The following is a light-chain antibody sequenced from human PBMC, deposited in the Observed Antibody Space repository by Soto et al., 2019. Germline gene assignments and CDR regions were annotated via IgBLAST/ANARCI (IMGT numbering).Light chain of an antibody. CDR1: QRVDGNY. CDR3: QQYDTLPRT. CDR2: GAS. V-gene: IGKV3-20*01. J-gene: IGKJ1*01. Sequence: ERVLKQAPGTLSLSTGERATLSCRASQRVDGNYLAWYLQIPGQAPRLLIHGASNRATGIPDRFSGSGSGTDFTLTITRLEPEDSAMYYCQQYDTLPRTFGQGTKVDIK.